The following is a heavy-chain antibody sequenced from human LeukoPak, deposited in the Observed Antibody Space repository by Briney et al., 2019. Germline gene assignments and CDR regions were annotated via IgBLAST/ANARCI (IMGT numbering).Heavy chain of an antibody. CDR1: GYSFITHC. CDR2: IYPGDSDT. V-gene: IGHV5-51*01. J-gene: IGHJ4*02. Sequence: GESLRISCQASGYSFITHCIAWVRQTPGKGLEWMGIIYPGDSDTKYSPSFQGQVTISADKSISTAYLQWSSLKASDTAMYYCAKGAGGSGSYYPYFWGQGTLVTVSS. CDR3: AKGAGGSGSYYPYF. D-gene: IGHD3-10*01.